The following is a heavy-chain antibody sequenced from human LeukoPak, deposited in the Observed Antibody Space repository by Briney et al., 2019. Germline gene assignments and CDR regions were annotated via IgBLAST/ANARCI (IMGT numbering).Heavy chain of an antibody. V-gene: IGHV3-48*03. J-gene: IGHJ4*02. CDR2: ISRSGRTI. CDR3: ATQTPVYSYGCDY. Sequence: GRSLRLACAASGFTFSSYEIDWVRQDPGEGLEWVLYISRSGRTIYYADSVKGRFTISRDNAKTSLYLQINSLRPGNTAFYYCATQTPVYSYGCDYWGQGNLVTVSS. CDR1: GFTFSSYE. D-gene: IGHD5-18*01.